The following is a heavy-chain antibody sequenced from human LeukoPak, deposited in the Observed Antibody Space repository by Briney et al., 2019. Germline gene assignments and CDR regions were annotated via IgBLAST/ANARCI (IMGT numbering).Heavy chain of an antibody. CDR1: GGSFSGYY. V-gene: IGHV4-34*01. CDR3: ARRGTVTTERFDY. CDR2: INHSGST. D-gene: IGHD4-11*01. J-gene: IGHJ4*02. Sequence: SETLSLTCAVYGGSFSGYYWSWIRQPPGKGLEWIGEINHSGSTNYNPSLKSRVTISVDTSKNQFSLKLSSVTAADTAVYYCARRGTVTTERFDYWGQGTLVTVSS.